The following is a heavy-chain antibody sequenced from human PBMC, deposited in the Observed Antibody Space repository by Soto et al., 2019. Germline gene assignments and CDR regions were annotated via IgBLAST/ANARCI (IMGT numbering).Heavy chain of an antibody. D-gene: IGHD1-7*01. J-gene: IGHJ4*02. V-gene: IGHV2-5*01. CDR3: AHLYYWNYTTAFDY. Sequence: KESGPTLVKPTQTLTLTCSFSGFSLNTAGMGVGWIRQPPGKALEWLALIYWNDDGRYNPSVKSRLNISHDSSKNQVVLTITNLDPVHTGSYACAHLYYWNYTTAFDYWGRGMLVSVSS. CDR1: GFSLNTAGMG. CDR2: IYWNDDG.